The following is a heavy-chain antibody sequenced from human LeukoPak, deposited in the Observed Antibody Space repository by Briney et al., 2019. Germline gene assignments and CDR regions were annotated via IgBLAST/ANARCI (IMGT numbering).Heavy chain of an antibody. J-gene: IGHJ3*02. V-gene: IGHV3-33*01. D-gene: IGHD3-22*01. CDR2: IWYDGSNK. CDR3: ARDRDYYDSSGYYIDEAFDI. CDR1: GFTFSSYG. Sequence: SGGSLRLSCAASGFTFSSYGMHWGRQAPGKGLEWVSVIWYDGSNKYYADSVKGGFTISRDNFKNTLYLQMISLRAEDTAIYYCARDRDYYDSSGYYIDEAFDIWGQGTMVTVSS.